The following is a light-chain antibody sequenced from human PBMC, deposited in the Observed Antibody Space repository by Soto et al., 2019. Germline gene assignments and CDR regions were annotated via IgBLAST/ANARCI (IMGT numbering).Light chain of an antibody. CDR2: AAS. Sequence: DIQLTQSPSFLSASVGDRVTITCRASQAISSYLAWYQQTPGKAPKLLIYAASTLQSGVQSRFSGSASGTEFSLTISSLQPEDFPTYYCQQLYGYPRTFGQGTKLKIK. CDR3: QQLYGYPRT. CDR1: QAISSY. V-gene: IGKV1-9*01. J-gene: IGKJ2*01.